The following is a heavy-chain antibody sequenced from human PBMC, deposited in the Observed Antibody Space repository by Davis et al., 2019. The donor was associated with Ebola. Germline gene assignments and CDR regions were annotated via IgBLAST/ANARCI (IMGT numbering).Heavy chain of an antibody. CDR3: ARPRGIVGADYYYGMDA. J-gene: IGHJ6*02. Sequence: SGPTLVKPTETLTLTCTVSGFSLSNARMGVSWIRQPPGKALEWLAHIFSNDEKSYSTSLKSRLTISKDTSKSQVVLTMTNMDPVDTATYYCARPRGIVGADYYYGMDAWGQGTTVTVSS. CDR2: IFSNDEK. D-gene: IGHD1-26*01. CDR1: GFSLSNARMG. V-gene: IGHV2-26*01.